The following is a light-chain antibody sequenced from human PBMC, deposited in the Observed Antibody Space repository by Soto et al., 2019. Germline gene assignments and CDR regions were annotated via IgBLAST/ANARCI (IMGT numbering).Light chain of an antibody. Sequence: DTQLIQYPSTLSASVGDRVTITRRASQSITYLNWYQQKPGKAPKLLIYKASTLKSGVPSRFSGSGSGTEFTLTISSLQPDDFATYYCQHYNSYSEAFGQGTKVDIK. V-gene: IGKV1-5*03. CDR2: KAS. J-gene: IGKJ1*01. CDR3: QHYNSYSEA. CDR1: QSITY.